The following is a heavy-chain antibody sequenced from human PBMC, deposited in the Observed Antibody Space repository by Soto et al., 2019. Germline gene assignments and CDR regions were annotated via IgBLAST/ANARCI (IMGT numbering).Heavy chain of an antibody. J-gene: IGHJ6*02. Sequence: QVQLVESGGGVVQPGRSLRLSCAASGFTFSSYAMHWVRQAPGKGLEWVAVISYDGSNKYYAESVKGRFTISRDNSKNTLYLQMNSLRAEDTAVYYCARVGCSSTSCFDYYYYGMDVWGQGTTVTVSS. CDR3: ARVGCSSTSCFDYYYYGMDV. CDR1: GFTFSSYA. D-gene: IGHD2-2*01. V-gene: IGHV3-30-3*01. CDR2: ISYDGSNK.